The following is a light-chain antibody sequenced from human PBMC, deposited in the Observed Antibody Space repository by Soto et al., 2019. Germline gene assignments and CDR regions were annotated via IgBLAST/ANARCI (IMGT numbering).Light chain of an antibody. CDR1: QAISRS. J-gene: IGKJ3*01. CDR2: AAS. V-gene: IGKV1-12*01. CDR3: QQANSFPFT. Sequence: DIQMTQSPSSVSASVGDRVTITCRASQAISRSLAWYQQKPGEAPKLLIYAASILQSGVPSRFSGSGSGTDFTLTITRLKPEDFASYYCQQANSFPFTFGPGTKV.